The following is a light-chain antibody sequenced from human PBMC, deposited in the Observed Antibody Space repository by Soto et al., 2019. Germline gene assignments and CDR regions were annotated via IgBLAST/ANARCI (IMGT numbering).Light chain of an antibody. CDR2: DAS. Sequence: EIVMTQSPATLSVSPGERATLSCRASQSVSSNLAWYQQKPGQAPRLLISDASNRATGIPARFSGSGSGTDFTLTISSLEPEDFAVYYCHQRQSWPRTFGQGTKV. V-gene: IGKV3-11*01. CDR1: QSVSSN. J-gene: IGKJ1*01. CDR3: HQRQSWPRT.